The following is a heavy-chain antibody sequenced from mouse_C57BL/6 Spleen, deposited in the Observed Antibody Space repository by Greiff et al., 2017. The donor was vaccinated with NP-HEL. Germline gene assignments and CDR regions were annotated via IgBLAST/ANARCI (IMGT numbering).Heavy chain of an antibody. CDR3: AREGDYDGFFDY. CDR1: GYTFTSYT. D-gene: IGHD2-4*01. CDR2: INPSSGYT. V-gene: IGHV1-4*01. J-gene: IGHJ2*01. Sequence: QVQLKESGAELARPGASVKMSCKASGYTFTSYTMHWVKQRPGRGLEWIGYINPSSGYTKYNQKFKDKATLTADKSSSTAYMQLSSLTSEDSAVYYCAREGDYDGFFDYWGQGTTLTVSS.